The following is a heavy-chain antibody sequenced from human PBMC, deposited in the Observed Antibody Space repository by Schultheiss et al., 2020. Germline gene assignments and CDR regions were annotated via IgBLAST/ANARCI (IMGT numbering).Heavy chain of an antibody. CDR1: GGSISSGGYY. CDR3: VKDYGDHGAIIGPEY. CDR2: IYHSGST. J-gene: IGHJ4*02. V-gene: IGHV4-39*07. D-gene: IGHD4-17*01. Sequence: SETLSLTCTVSGGSISSGGYYWSWIRQHPGKGLEWIGSIYHSGSTYYNPSLKSRLTISMDTSRDQFSLKLSSMTAEDTAVYFCVKDYGDHGAIIGPEYWGQGTLVNVSS.